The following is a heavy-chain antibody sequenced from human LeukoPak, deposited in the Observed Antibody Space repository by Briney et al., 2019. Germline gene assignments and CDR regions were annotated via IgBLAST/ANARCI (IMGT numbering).Heavy chain of an antibody. V-gene: IGHV4-34*01. Sequence: SETLSLTCAVYGGSFSGYYWSWIRQPPGKGLEWIGEINHSGSTNYNPSLKSRVTISVDTSKNQFSLKLSSVTAADTAVYYCAGGPAGGLGYWGQGNPVTVSS. J-gene: IGHJ6*01. CDR2: INHSGST. CDR1: GGSFSGYY. CDR3: AGGPAGGLGY. D-gene: IGHD3/OR15-3a*01.